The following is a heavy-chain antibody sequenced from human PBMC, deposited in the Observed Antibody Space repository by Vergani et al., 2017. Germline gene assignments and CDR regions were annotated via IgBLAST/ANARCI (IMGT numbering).Heavy chain of an antibody. CDR1: GFTFSNAW. J-gene: IGHJ6*02. CDR3: AKDQEGSSWYVPRPRQGMDV. Sequence: EVQLVESGGGLVKPGGSLRLSCAASGFTFSNAWMSWVRQAPGKGLEWVGRIKSKTDGGTTDYAAPVKGRFTIARDDSKNTLYLQMSSLRAEDTAVYYCAKDQEGSSWYVPRPRQGMDVWGQGTTVTVSS. D-gene: IGHD6-13*01. CDR2: IKSKTDGGTT. V-gene: IGHV3-15*01.